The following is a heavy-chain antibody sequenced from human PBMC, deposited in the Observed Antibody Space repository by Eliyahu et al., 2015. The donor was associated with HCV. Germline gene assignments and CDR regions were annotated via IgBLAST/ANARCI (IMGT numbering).Heavy chain of an antibody. Sequence: EVQLVETGGGLIQPGGSLRLSCAASGFTVSSNYMSWVRQAPGKGLEWGSVIYSGGSTYYADSVKGRFTISRDNSKNTLYLQMNSLRAEDTAVYYCAREGMYCSGGSCYSNYFDYWGQGTLVTVSS. CDR3: AREGMYCSGGSCYSNYFDY. CDR1: GFTVSSNY. CDR2: IYSGGST. V-gene: IGHV3-53*02. D-gene: IGHD2-15*01. J-gene: IGHJ4*02.